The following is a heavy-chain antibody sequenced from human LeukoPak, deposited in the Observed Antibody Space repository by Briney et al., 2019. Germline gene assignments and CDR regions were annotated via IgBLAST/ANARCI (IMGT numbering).Heavy chain of an antibody. Sequence: GGSLRLSCAASGFTFSSYSMNWVRQAPGKGLEWVSYISSSSSTIYYADPVKGRFTISRDNTKNSLYLQMSALRAEDTAVYYCARDGTAAGLYFDLWGQGTLVTVSS. D-gene: IGHD6-13*01. CDR1: GFTFSSYS. CDR3: ARDGTAAGLYFDL. CDR2: ISSSSSTI. J-gene: IGHJ4*01. V-gene: IGHV3-48*04.